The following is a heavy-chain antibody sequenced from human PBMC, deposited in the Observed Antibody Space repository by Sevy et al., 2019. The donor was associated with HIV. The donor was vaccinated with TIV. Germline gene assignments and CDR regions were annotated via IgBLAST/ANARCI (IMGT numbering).Heavy chain of an antibody. CDR1: GGSISSGSYY. CDR2: IYYSGST. CDR3: ARQGRVPAAYRIFGFDY. V-gene: IGHV4-39*01. J-gene: IGHJ4*02. Sequence: SETLSLTCTVSGGSISSGSYYWGWIRQPPGKGLEWIGSIYYSGSTYYNPSLKSRVTISVDTSKNQFSLKLSSVTAADTAVYYCARQGRVPAAYRIFGFDYWGQGTLVTVSS. D-gene: IGHD2-2*01.